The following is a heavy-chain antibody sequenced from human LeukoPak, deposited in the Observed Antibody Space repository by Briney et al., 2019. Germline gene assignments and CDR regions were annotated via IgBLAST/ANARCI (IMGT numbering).Heavy chain of an antibody. D-gene: IGHD3-22*01. CDR2: ISYDGSNK. Sequence: GGSLXLSCAASGFTFSNSDMNWVRQAPGKGLEWVAVISYDGSNKYYADSVKGRFTISRDNSKNTLYLQMNSLRAEDTAVYYCARDDYYDSSGADAFDIWGQGTLVTVSS. J-gene: IGHJ4*02. CDR3: ARDDYYDSSGADAFDI. CDR1: GFTFSNSD. V-gene: IGHV3-30-3*01.